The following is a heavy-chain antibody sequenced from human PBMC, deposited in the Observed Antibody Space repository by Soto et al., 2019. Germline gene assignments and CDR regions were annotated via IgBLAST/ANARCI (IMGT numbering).Heavy chain of an antibody. Sequence: EVQLVESGGGLVQPGGSLRLSCAASGFTFSTNWMNWVRQAPGKGLEWVANIKEDGSEEYYVDSVKCRFTISRDNAKNSLYLDMNSRRGEDTAVYYCARDWGAPGRGSAVGYYYHCGSYVLGQGCTVTFPS. CDR2: IKEDGSEE. V-gene: IGHV3-7*05. CDR3: ARDWGAPGRGSAVGYYYHCGSYV. D-gene: IGHD2-2*01. CDR1: GFTFSTNW. J-gene: IGHJ6*01.